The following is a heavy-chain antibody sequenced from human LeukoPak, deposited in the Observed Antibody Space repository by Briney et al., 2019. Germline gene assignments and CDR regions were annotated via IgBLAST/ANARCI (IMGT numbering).Heavy chain of an antibody. D-gene: IGHD3-3*01. J-gene: IGHJ4*02. Sequence: GGSLRLSCVASGFTFSSYWMHWVRQAPGKGLVWVSRSNSDGSSRSYADSVKGRFTISRDNAKNTLYLQMNSLRAEDTAVYYCASEIIFGSFDYWGQGTLVTVSS. CDR3: ASEIIFGSFDY. CDR1: GFTFSSYW. CDR2: SNSDGSSR. V-gene: IGHV3-74*01.